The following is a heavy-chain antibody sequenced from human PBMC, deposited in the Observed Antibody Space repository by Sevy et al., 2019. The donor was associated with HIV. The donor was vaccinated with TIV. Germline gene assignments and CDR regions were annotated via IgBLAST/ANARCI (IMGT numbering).Heavy chain of an antibody. CDR3: ARGRGYSSGWFY. V-gene: IGHV1-8*01. CDR1: GYTFTSYD. D-gene: IGHD6-19*01. CDR2: MNPNSGNT. Sequence: ASVKVSCKASGYTFTSYDINWVRQATGQGLEWMGWMNPNSGNTGYAQKFEGRVTMTRNTSISTAYMELSSLRSEDTAVYYCARGRGYSSGWFYWGQGTLVTVSS. J-gene: IGHJ4*02.